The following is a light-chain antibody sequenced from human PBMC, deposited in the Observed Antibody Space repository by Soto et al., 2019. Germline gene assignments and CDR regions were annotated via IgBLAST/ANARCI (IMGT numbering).Light chain of an antibody. Sequence: QSVLTQSPSASGTPGQRVTISCSGSSSNIGTYTVNWYQHLPGTAPKLLIYKYSQRPSGVPDRFSGSKSGTSVFLAISGLRSEDEADYYCATWDGSLNGPVFGGGTKVTVL. CDR2: KYS. J-gene: IGLJ2*01. CDR3: ATWDGSLNGPV. V-gene: IGLV1-44*01. CDR1: SSNIGTYT.